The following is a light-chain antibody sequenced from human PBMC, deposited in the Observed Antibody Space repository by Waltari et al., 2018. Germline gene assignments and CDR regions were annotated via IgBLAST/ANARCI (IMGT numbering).Light chain of an antibody. CDR2: GAS. CDR1: QSIHDN. Sequence: EIVMTQSPATLSVSQGERATLYCRASQSIHDNFAWYQQKPGQAPRPLIYGASTRATGIPARFRGSGSGAEFTLTITSLQSEDCAVYYCQQYNVWPPLTFGGGTKVEIK. CDR3: QQYNVWPPLT. J-gene: IGKJ4*01. V-gene: IGKV3-15*01.